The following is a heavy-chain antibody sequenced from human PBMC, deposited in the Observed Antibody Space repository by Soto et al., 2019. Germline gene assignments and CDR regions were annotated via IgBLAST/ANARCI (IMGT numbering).Heavy chain of an antibody. CDR3: ARGRTATGDLGAFDI. Sequence: GGSLRLSCAASGFTFSDYYMSWIRQAPGKGLEWVSYISSSSSYTNYEDSVKGRFTISRDNAKNSLYLQMTSLRAEDTAVYYCARGRTATGDLGAFDIWGQGTMVTVSS. CDR2: ISSSSSYT. J-gene: IGHJ3*02. CDR1: GFTFSDYY. V-gene: IGHV3-11*06. D-gene: IGHD7-27*01.